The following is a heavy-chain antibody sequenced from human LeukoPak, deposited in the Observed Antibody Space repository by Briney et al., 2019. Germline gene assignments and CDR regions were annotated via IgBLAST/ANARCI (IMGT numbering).Heavy chain of an antibody. CDR1: GGTFSSYA. D-gene: IGHD2-2*03. Sequence: SVKVSCRASGGTFSSYAISWVRQAPGQGLEWMGGIIPIFGTANYAQKFQGRVTITADKSTSTAYMELSSLRSEDTAVYYCARVFGYCSSASCYGGSWFDPWGQGTLVTVSS. CDR2: IIPIFGTA. CDR3: ARVFGYCSSASCYGGSWFDP. V-gene: IGHV1-69*06. J-gene: IGHJ5*02.